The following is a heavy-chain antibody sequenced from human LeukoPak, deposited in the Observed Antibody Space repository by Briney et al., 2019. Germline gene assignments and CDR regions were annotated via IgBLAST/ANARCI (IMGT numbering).Heavy chain of an antibody. D-gene: IGHD3-22*01. CDR2: ISAYNGNT. Sequence: ASVNVSCKASGYTFTRHAMNWVRQAPGQGLEWMGWISAYNGNTNYAQKLQGRVTMTTDTSTSTAYMELRSLRSDDTAVYYCARDYYDSSGYYYLYYYYGMDVWGQGTTVTVSS. V-gene: IGHV1-18*04. CDR3: ARDYYDSSGYYYLYYYYGMDV. J-gene: IGHJ6*02. CDR1: GYTFTRHA.